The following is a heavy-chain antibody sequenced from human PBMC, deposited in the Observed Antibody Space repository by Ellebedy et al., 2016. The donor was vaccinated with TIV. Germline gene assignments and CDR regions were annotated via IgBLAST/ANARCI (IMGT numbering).Heavy chain of an antibody. CDR3: AKGRGGGSDTSAPRYYFDY. CDR2: FGVSGDST. CDR1: GFTFSSYA. J-gene: IGHJ4*02. Sequence: GESLKISCAASGFTFSSYAMSWVRQAPGKGLEWVSGFGVSGDSTYNADSVKGRFTISRDNSKSTVDLQMNSLRVEDTAVYYCAKGRGGGSDTSAPRYYFDYWGLGTLVTVSS. V-gene: IGHV3-23*01. D-gene: IGHD3-22*01.